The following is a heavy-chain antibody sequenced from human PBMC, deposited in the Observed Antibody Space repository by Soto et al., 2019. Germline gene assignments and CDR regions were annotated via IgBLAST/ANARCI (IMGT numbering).Heavy chain of an antibody. CDR2: ISSGAMTI. CDR3: AGQYISSSVEC. CDR1: GFTFSDYY. Sequence: QVQLVESGGGLVKPGGSLRLSCAASGFTFSDYYMNWIRQAPGKGLEWVSYISSGAMTIYYADSVKGRFTISRDNAKNSLDLQMNSLRAEDTAVYYCAGQYISSSVECWGQGTLVTVSS. D-gene: IGHD6-6*01. J-gene: IGHJ4*02. V-gene: IGHV3-11*01.